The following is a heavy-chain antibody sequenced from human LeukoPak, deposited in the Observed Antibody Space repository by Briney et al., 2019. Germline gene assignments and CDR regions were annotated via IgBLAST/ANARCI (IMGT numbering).Heavy chain of an antibody. V-gene: IGHV3-74*01. Sequence: GGSLRLSCAASGFTFSSYWMHWVRQAPGKGLVWVSRINSDGSSTSYEDSVKGRFTISRDNAKNTLYLQMNSLRAEDTAVYYCARDNNWNYYYYYYGMDVWGQGTTVTVSS. CDR2: INSDGSST. D-gene: IGHD1-7*01. J-gene: IGHJ6*02. CDR1: GFTFSSYW. CDR3: ARDNNWNYYYYYYGMDV.